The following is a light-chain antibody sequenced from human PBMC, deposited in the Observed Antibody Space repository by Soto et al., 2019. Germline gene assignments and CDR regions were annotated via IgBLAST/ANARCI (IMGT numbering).Light chain of an antibody. V-gene: IGKV3-20*01. CDR2: AAS. J-gene: IGKJ4*01. CDR3: QHYVTSPLT. Sequence: VLTQSPGTLSLSPGERATLSCRASQSVSATYLAWYQQKPGQAPRLLIYAASSRATGVPDRFSGSGSGTDFTLTISRLEPEDFAVYYCQHYVTSPLTFGGGTKVDIK. CDR1: QSVSATY.